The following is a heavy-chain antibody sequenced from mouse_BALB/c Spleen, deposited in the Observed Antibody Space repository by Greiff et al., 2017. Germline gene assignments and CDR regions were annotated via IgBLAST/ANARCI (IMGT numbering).Heavy chain of an antibody. D-gene: IGHD1-1*01. CDR2: IDPENGDT. CDR1: GFNIKDYY. V-gene: IGHV14-4*02. J-gene: IGHJ3*01. CDR3: IIYYYGSSSWFAY. Sequence: EVQLQQSGAELVRSGASVKLSCTASGFNIKDYYMHWVKQRPEQGLEWIGWIDPENGDTEYAPKFQGKATMTADTSSNTAYLQLSSLTSEDTAVYYCIIYYYGSSSWFAYWGQGTLVTVSA.